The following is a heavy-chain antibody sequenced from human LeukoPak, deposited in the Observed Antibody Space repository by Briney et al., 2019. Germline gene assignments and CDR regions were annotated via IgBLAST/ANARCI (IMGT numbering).Heavy chain of an antibody. CDR2: IKHSGGT. J-gene: IGHJ1*01. CDR1: GESFSGYY. Sequence: PETLSLTSADHGESFSGYYWSWIRQPPGKGREWIGEIKHSGGTNYNPSLKSRVTISVDTPKNQLSLKLSSVTAADKAVYYCARGYGGKRGSVQHWGQGTLVTVSS. CDR3: ARGYGGKRGSVQH. V-gene: IGHV4-34*01. D-gene: IGHD4-23*01.